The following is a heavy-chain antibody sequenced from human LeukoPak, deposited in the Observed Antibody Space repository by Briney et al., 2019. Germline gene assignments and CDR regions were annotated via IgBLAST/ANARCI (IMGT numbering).Heavy chain of an antibody. CDR3: RIGHYGSN. J-gene: IGHJ4*02. D-gene: IGHD2/OR15-2a*01. CDR2: IKGDGSEK. CDR1: GITFSRFW. Sequence: VGSLRLSCAVSGITFSRFWMSWVRQAPGKGLEWVANIKGDGSEKNYVDSVRGRFTISRDNAKNSVFLQMNSLRAEDTAVYYWRIGHYGSNWGQGTLVTVSS. V-gene: IGHV3-7*01.